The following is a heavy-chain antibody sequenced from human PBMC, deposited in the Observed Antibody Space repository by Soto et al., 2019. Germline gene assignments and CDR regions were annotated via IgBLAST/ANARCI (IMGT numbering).Heavy chain of an antibody. V-gene: IGHV3-33*01. J-gene: IGHJ2*01. D-gene: IGHD2-21*02. CDR1: GFTFSSYG. CDR3: TRAASPYCGGDCYSGFDL. CDR2: IWFDGSNK. Sequence: QVQLVESGGGVVQPGRSLRLSCAASGFTFSSYGMHWVRQAPGKGLEWVAVIWFDGSNKYYADSVKGRFTISRDNSKNTLYLQMNSLRAEDTAVYYCTRAASPYCGGDCYSGFDLWCRGTLVTVSS.